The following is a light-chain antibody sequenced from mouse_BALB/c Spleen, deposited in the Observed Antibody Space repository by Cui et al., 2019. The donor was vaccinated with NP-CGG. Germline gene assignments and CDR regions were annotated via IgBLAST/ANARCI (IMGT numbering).Light chain of an antibody. J-gene: IGLJ1*01. V-gene: IGLV1*01. CDR2: GTN. Sequence: QAVVTQASALTTSPGETVKLTCRSSTGAVTTSNYANWVQEKPDHLFTGLIGGTNNRAPGVPARFSGSLIGDKAALTITGAQTEDDAIYFCALWYSNHWVFGGGTKLTVL. CDR1: TGAVTTSNY. CDR3: ALWYSNHWV.